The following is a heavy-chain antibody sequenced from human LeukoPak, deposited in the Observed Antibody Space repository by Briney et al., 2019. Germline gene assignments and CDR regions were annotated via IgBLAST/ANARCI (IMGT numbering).Heavy chain of an antibody. CDR1: GFTFSDYY. Sequence: GGSLRLSCTASGFTFSDYYMSWIRQAPGKGLEWVSYISGGGSPIYYADSVKGRFTITRDNAKNTVYLQMNSLRVEDTAVYYCARDPLVYMWGQGSLVTVSS. J-gene: IGHJ4*02. V-gene: IGHV3-11*04. D-gene: IGHD2-2*02. CDR3: ARDPLVYM. CDR2: ISGGGSPI.